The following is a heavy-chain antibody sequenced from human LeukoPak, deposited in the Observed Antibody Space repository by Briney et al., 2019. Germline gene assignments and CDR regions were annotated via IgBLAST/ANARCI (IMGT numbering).Heavy chain of an antibody. D-gene: IGHD3-22*01. Sequence: PGGSLRLSCAASGFTFSIYWMSWVRQAPGKGLEWVANIKQDGSEKYYVDSVKGRFTISRDNAKNSMYLQVNSLRAEDTAVYYCGRQISGCNWFDPWGQGTLVTVSS. CDR1: GFTFSIYW. V-gene: IGHV3-7*01. CDR2: IKQDGSEK. J-gene: IGHJ5*02. CDR3: GRQISGCNWFDP.